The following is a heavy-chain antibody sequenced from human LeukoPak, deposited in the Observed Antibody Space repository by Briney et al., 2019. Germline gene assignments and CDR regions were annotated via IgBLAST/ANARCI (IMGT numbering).Heavy chain of an antibody. J-gene: IGHJ5*02. D-gene: IGHD3-22*01. CDR1: GLSLSPSGVG. V-gene: IGHV2-5*01. CDR2: IYWNDDK. Sequence: SGPTLVNPSQTLTLTCTFSGLSLSPSGVGVGWVRQPSGKAREWRALIYWNDDKRYNPSLKSRLTTTKDTTKNQVVLTITNMHPVDTATYYCSHRRNYYYDSSGSHNGFDPWGQGTLVTVSS. CDR3: SHRRNYYYDSSGSHNGFDP.